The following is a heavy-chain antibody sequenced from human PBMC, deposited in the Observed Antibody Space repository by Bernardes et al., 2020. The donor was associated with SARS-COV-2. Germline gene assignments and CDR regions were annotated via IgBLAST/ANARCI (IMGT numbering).Heavy chain of an antibody. V-gene: IGHV1-18*01. CDR2: ISAYNGNT. Sequence: ASVKVSCMASGYTFTSYGISWVRQAPGQGLEWMGWISAYNGNTNYAQKLQGRVTMTTDTSTSTAYMELRSLRSDDTAVYYCARSRVVAARKGYGMDVWGQGTTVTVSS. CDR3: ARSRVVAARKGYGMDV. D-gene: IGHD2-15*01. CDR1: GYTFTSYG. J-gene: IGHJ6*02.